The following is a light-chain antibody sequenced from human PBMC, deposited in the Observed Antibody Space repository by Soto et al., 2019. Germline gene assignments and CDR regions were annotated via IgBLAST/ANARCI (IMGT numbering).Light chain of an antibody. CDR2: LAS. CDR3: QQLNSYPRT. CDR1: QAVNSD. Sequence: DIQLTQSPSHLSASVGDRVTITCRASQAVNSDLAWYQQKPGKAPNLLIYLASTLQSGVPSRFSGSGSGTEFTLTITSLQPEDFATYYCQQLNSYPRTFGPGTKVDIK. J-gene: IGKJ3*01. V-gene: IGKV1-9*01.